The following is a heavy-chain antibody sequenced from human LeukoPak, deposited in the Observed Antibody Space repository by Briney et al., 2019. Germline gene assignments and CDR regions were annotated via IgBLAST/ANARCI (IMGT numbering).Heavy chain of an antibody. V-gene: IGHV1-69*04. D-gene: IGHD2-2*02. CDR1: GGTFSSYA. Sequence: SVKVSCKASGGTFSSYAISWVRQAPGQGLEWMGRITPILGIANYAQKFQGRVTITADKSTSTAYMELSSLRSEDTAVYYCASRIVVVPAAITPNYYYYYGMDVWGQGTTVTVSS. J-gene: IGHJ6*02. CDR3: ASRIVVVPAAITPNYYYYYGMDV. CDR2: ITPILGIA.